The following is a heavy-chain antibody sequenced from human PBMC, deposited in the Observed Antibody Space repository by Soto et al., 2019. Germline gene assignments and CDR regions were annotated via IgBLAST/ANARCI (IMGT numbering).Heavy chain of an antibody. D-gene: IGHD3-3*01. V-gene: IGHV1-18*04. Sequence: QVQLVQSGAEVKKPGASVTVSCKASGYTFTSYGISWVRQAPAQGLEWMGWISAYNGNTNYEQKLQGRDTMTTDTSTSTAYMELRRLRSDDTAVDYCAREINFRDYDFGSGPIHYYFGMDVRGQGTTVTVS. CDR3: AREINFRDYDFGSGPIHYYFGMDV. CDR1: GYTFTSYG. CDR2: ISAYNGNT. J-gene: IGHJ6*02.